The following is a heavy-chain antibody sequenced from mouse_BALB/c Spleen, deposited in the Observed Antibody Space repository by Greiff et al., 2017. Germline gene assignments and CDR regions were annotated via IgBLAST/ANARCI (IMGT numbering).Heavy chain of an antibody. J-gene: IGHJ4*01. V-gene: IGHV5-6-3*01. CDR3: ARGSPIHYYGSGAMDY. CDR1: GFTFSSYG. D-gene: IGHD1-2*01. CDR2: INSNGGST. Sequence: EVKLVESGGGLVQPGGSLKLSCAASGFTFSSYGMSWVRQTPDKRLELVATINSNGGSTYYPDSVKGRFTISRDNAKNTLYLQMSSLKSEDTAMYYCARGSPIHYYGSGAMDYWGQGTSVTVSS.